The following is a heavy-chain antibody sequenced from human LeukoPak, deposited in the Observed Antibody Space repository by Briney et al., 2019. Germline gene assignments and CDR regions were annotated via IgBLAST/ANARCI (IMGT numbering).Heavy chain of an antibody. J-gene: IGHJ3*02. CDR3: ARVGSSGYFPDI. CDR1: GFTFSSYG. D-gene: IGHD3-22*01. CDR2: IWYDGSNK. V-gene: IGHV3-33*01. Sequence: SGGSLRLSCAASGFTFSSYGMHWVRQAPGKGLEWVAVIWYDGSNKYYADSVKGRFTISRDNAKNSLYLQMNSLRAEDTAVYYCARVGSSGYFPDIWGQGTMVAVSS.